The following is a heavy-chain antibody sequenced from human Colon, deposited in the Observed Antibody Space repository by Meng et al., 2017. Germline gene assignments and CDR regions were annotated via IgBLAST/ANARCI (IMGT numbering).Heavy chain of an antibody. J-gene: IGHJ4*02. D-gene: IGHD3-3*01. CDR1: GFSVSSDF. CDR3: ANRFV. CDR2: IHSSAGT. V-gene: IGHV3-66*02. Sequence: EVQLVESGVGVVQPGGSLRLSCAVSGFSVSSDFMIWVRQAPGKGLEWVSMIHSSAGTFFADSVKGRFTVSTDNSKNTLYLQMNSLRIEDTAVYHCANRFVWGLGTLVTVSS.